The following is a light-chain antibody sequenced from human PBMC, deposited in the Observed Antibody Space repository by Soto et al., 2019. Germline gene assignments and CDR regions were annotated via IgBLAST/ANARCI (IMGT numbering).Light chain of an antibody. Sequence: QAVVTQPPSVSGAPGQRVTISCTGSSSNIGAGYDVHWYQQLPGTAPKLLIYGNSNRPSVVPDRFSGSKSGTSASLAITGLQADDEADYYCQSYDSSLSGYVFGTGTKLTFL. CDR3: QSYDSSLSGYV. J-gene: IGLJ1*01. CDR1: SSNIGAGYD. CDR2: GNS. V-gene: IGLV1-40*01.